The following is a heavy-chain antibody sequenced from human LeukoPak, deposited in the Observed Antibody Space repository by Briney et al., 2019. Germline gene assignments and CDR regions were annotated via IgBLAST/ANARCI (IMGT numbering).Heavy chain of an antibody. D-gene: IGHD4-17*01. CDR1: GGTFSNYA. J-gene: IGHJ4*02. CDR2: IIPILGSA. V-gene: IGHV1-69*05. Sequence: SVKVSCKASGGTFSNYAISWVRQAPGQGLEWMGGIIPILGSANYAQKFQGRVTFTTDESTSTAYMELNSLRSDDTAVYYCARVSGRTVTNAHDYWGQGTLVTVSS. CDR3: ARVSGRTVTNAHDY.